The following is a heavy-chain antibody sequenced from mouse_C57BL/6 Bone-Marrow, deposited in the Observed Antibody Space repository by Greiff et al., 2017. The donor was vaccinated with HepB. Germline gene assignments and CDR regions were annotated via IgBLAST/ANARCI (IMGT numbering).Heavy chain of an antibody. J-gene: IGHJ2*01. CDR1: GFTFSDFY. CDR2: SRNKANDYTT. V-gene: IGHV7-1*01. CDR3: ARDAGYYGSSYYFDY. Sequence: EVQRVESGGGLVQSGRSLRLSCATSGFTFSDFYMEWVRQAPGKGLEWIAASRNKANDYTTEYSASVKGRFIVSRDTSQSILYLQMNALRAEDTAIYYCARDAGYYGSSYYFDYWGQGTTLTVSS. D-gene: IGHD1-1*01.